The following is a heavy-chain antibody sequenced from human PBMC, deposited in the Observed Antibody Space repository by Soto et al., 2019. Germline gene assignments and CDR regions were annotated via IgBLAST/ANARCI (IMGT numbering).Heavy chain of an antibody. CDR2: ISSSSSYI. Sequence: EVQLVESGGGLVKPGGSLRLSCAASGFTFSSYSMNWVRQAPGKGLEWVSSISSSSSYIYYADSVKGRFTISRDNAKNSLYLQMNSLRAEDTAVYYCARDFYPYSSSWRPPVRYGPSAWFDPWGQGTLVTVSS. V-gene: IGHV3-21*01. CDR1: GFTFSSYS. CDR3: ARDFYPYSSSWRPPVRYGPSAWFDP. D-gene: IGHD6-13*01. J-gene: IGHJ5*02.